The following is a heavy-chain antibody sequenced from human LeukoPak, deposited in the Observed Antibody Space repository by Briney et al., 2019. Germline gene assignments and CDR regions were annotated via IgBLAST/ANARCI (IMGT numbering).Heavy chain of an antibody. Sequence: GGSLRLSCAASGFTFSSYAMHWVRQAPGKGLEWVAVISYDGSNKYYADSVKGRFTISRDNSKNTLYLQMNSLRAEDTAVYYCAREYIAVAGIFDYWGQGTLVTVSS. CDR2: ISYDGSNK. J-gene: IGHJ4*02. CDR3: AREYIAVAGIFDY. CDR1: GFTFSSYA. V-gene: IGHV3-30-3*01. D-gene: IGHD6-19*01.